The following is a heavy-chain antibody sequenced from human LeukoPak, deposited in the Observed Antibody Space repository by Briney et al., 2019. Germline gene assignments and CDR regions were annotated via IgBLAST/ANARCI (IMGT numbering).Heavy chain of an antibody. Sequence: PSETLSLTCTVSGGPISSSSYYWGWIRQPPGKGLEWIGSIYYSGSTYYNPSLKSRVTISVDTSKNQFSLKLSSVTAADTAVYYCARQDGSSWSFWCDYFDYWGQGTLVTVSS. J-gene: IGHJ4*02. CDR2: IYYSGST. CDR1: GGPISSSSYY. V-gene: IGHV4-39*01. CDR3: ARQDGSSWSFWCDYFDY. D-gene: IGHD6-6*01.